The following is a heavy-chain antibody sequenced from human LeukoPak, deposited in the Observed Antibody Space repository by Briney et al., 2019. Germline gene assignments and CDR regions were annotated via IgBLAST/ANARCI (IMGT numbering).Heavy chain of an antibody. V-gene: IGHV4-34*01. CDR3: AREGVRAAAGSFDP. J-gene: IGHJ5*02. CDR2: INHSGGT. D-gene: IGHD6-13*01. Sequence: PSETLSLTCAVYGGSFSGYYWSWIRQPPGKGLEWIGEINHSGGTNYNPSLKSRVTISVDTSKNQFSLKLSSVTAADTAVYYCAREGVRAAAGSFDPWGQVTLVTVSS. CDR1: GGSFSGYY.